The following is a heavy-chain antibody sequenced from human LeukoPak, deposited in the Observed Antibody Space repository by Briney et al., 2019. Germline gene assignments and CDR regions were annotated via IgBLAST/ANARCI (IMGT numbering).Heavy chain of an antibody. CDR2: INPSGGST. CDR1: GYTFTSYY. J-gene: IGHJ4*02. Sequence: GASVKVSCKASGYTFTSYYMHWVRQAPGQGLEWMGIINPSGGSTGYAQKFQGRVTMTRDTSTSTVYMELSSLRSEDTAVYYCARGDLRIAAAGHFDYWGQGTLVTVSS. CDR3: ARGDLRIAAAGHFDY. V-gene: IGHV1-46*01. D-gene: IGHD6-13*01.